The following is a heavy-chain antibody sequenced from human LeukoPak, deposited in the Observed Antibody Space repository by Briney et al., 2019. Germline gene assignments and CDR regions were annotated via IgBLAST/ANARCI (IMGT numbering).Heavy chain of an antibody. Sequence: GGSLRLSCAASGFTFSSYAMHWVRQAPGQGLQWLAAIAYDGSNKYSADTVKGRFTISRDNSKNTLFLQMNSLRAEDTAVYYWAKRRSRNMLTFGGVENWFDPWGQGTLVTVSS. J-gene: IGHJ5*02. CDR1: GFTFSSYA. CDR2: IAYDGSNK. CDR3: AKRRSRNMLTFGGVENWFDP. D-gene: IGHD3-16*01. V-gene: IGHV3-30*04.